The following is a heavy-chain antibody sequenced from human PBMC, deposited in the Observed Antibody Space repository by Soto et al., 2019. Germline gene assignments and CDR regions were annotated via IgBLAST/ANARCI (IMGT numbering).Heavy chain of an antibody. CDR1: GYTFTGYY. D-gene: IGHD3-22*01. CDR3: LVRGYCYDSSGYTRVLGAFDI. Sequence: PGGSLRLSCKASGYTFTGYYMHWVRQAPGQGLEWMGWINPNSGGTNYAQKFQGRVTMTRDTSTSTAYMELSRLRSDDTAVYYCLVRGYCYDSSGYTRVLGAFDIWGQGTMVTVSS. J-gene: IGHJ3*02. CDR2: INPNSGGT. V-gene: IGHV1-2*02.